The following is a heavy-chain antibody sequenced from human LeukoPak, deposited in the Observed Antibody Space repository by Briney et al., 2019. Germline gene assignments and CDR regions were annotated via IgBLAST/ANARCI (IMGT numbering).Heavy chain of an antibody. CDR1: GFTFSSYA. D-gene: IGHD6-19*01. V-gene: IGHV3-30-3*02. J-gene: IGHJ4*02. CDR2: ISYDGSNK. Sequence: GGPLRLSCAASGFTFSSYAMHWVREAPGKGLEWVAVISYDGSNKYYADSVKGRFTISRDNSKNTLYLQMNSLRAEDTAVCYCAKSTGYSSGWYHPADYWGQGTLVTVSS. CDR3: AKSTGYSSGWYHPADY.